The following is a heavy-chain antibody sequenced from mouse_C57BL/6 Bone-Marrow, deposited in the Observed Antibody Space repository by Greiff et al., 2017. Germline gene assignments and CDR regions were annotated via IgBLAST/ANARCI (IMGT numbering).Heavy chain of an antibody. V-gene: IGHV5-4*01. CDR1: GFTFSSYA. CDR3: AREGDYYGEGYFDV. J-gene: IGHJ1*03. D-gene: IGHD1-1*01. Sequence: EVHLVESGGGLVKPGGSLKLSCAASGFTFSSYAMSWVRQTPEKRLEWVATISDGGSYTYYPDNVKGRFTISRDNAKNNLYLQMSHLKSEDTAMYYCAREGDYYGEGYFDVWGTGTTVTVSS. CDR2: ISDGGSYT.